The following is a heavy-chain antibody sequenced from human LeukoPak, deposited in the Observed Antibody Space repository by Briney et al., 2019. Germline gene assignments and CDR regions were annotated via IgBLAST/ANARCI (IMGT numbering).Heavy chain of an antibody. J-gene: IGHJ6*02. D-gene: IGHD4-11*01. Sequence: GGSLRLSCAASGFTFSSYSMNWVRQAPGKGLEWVSSISSSSSYIYYADSVKGRFTISRDNAKNSLYLQMNSLRAEDTAVYYCARDHFYSNYAVYYYYGMDVWGQGTTVTVSS. CDR3: ARDHFYSNYAVYYYYGMDV. CDR2: ISSSSSYI. V-gene: IGHV3-21*01. CDR1: GFTFSSYS.